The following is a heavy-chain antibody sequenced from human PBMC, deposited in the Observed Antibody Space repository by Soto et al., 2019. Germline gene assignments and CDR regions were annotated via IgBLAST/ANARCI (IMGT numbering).Heavy chain of an antibody. CDR1: GDSVSSNSAA. J-gene: IGHJ4*02. Sequence: QVQLQQSGPGLVKPSQTLSLTCAISGDSVSSNSAAWNWIRQSPSRGLEWLGRTYYRSKWYNDYEVSVKSRITINPDTSKNHFSLQLKSVTPEDTALYFCARLAPGGSGGGGDYWGQGTLVTVSS. V-gene: IGHV6-1*01. CDR3: ARLAPGGSGGGGDY. CDR2: TYYRSKWYN. D-gene: IGHD6-19*01.